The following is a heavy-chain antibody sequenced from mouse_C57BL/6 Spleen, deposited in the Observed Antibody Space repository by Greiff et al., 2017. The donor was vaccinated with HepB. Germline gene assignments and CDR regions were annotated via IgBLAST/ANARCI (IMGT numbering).Heavy chain of an antibody. V-gene: IGHV1-81*01. CDR2: IYPRSGNT. CDR1: GYTFTSYG. J-gene: IGHJ4*01. CDR3: ARYYYGSSFYAMDY. D-gene: IGHD1-1*01. Sequence: VQLQQSGAELARPGASVKLSCKASGYTFTSYGISWVKQRTGQGLEWIGEIYPRSGNTYYNEKFKGKATLTADKSSSTAYMELRSLTSEDSAVYFCARYYYGSSFYAMDYWGQGTSVTVSS.